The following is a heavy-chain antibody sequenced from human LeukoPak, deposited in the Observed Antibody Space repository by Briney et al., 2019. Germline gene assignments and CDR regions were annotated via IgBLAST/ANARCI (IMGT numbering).Heavy chain of an antibody. Sequence: ASVKVSCKASGYTFTSYGISWVRQAPGQGLEWMGWISAYNGNTNYAQKLQGRVTMTTDTSTSTAYMELRSLRSDDTAVYYCARDCWGSGKGCPDYWGQGTLVTVSS. CDR2: ISAYNGNT. V-gene: IGHV1-18*01. CDR3: ARDCWGSGKGCPDY. J-gene: IGHJ4*02. D-gene: IGHD3-10*01. CDR1: GYTFTSYG.